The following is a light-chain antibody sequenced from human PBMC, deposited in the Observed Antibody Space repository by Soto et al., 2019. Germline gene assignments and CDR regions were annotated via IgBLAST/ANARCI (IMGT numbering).Light chain of an antibody. J-gene: IGLJ3*02. V-gene: IGLV2-14*01. CDR3: TSFTNSYTWV. CDR2: EVS. Sequence: QSALTQPASVSGSPGQSITISCTGTSSDVGGYNYVSWFQQHPGKVPKLMIYEVSHRPSGVSDRFSVSKSGSTASLTISGLQAEDEADYYCTSFTNSYTWVFGGGTKLTVL. CDR1: SSDVGGYNY.